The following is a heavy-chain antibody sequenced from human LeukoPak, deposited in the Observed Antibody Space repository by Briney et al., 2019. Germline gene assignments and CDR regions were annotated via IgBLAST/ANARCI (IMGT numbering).Heavy chain of an antibody. CDR3: VKDFGRIRGTPDS. Sequence: GGSLRLSCSASGFVFTIYTMYWVRQAPGKGPEYVSTISGSGNGFSIYYADSVKGRFTISRDDSKSILYLQMNGLRSEDTAVYYCVKDFGRIRGTPDSWGQGTLVTVSP. CDR1: GFVFTIYT. D-gene: IGHD1-26*01. J-gene: IGHJ4*02. CDR2: ISGSGNGFSI. V-gene: IGHV3-64D*06.